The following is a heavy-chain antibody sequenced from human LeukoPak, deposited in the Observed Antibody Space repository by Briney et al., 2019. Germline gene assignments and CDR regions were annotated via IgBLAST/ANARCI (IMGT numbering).Heavy chain of an antibody. V-gene: IGHV3-74*01. D-gene: IGHD5-24*01. J-gene: IGHJ4*02. CDR1: GFAFSSYW. CDR2: INSDGSST. Sequence: GGSLRLSCAASGFAFSSYWMHWVRQAPGKGLVWVSRINSDGSSTSYADSVKGRFTISRDNAKNTLYLQMNSLRAEDTAVYFCAKADGYRRFDYWGQGTLVTVSS. CDR3: AKADGYRRFDY.